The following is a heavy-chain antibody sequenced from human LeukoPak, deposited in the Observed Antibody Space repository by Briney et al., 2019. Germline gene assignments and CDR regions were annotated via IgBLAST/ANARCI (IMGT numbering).Heavy chain of an antibody. J-gene: IGHJ4*02. Sequence: GGSLRLSXAASGFTFSSYWMHWVRQAPGKGLVWVSRINSDGSSTSYADSVKGRFTISRDNAKNTLYLQMNSLRAEDTAVYYCARVSRGFLEWLPFDYWGQGTLVTVSS. CDR3: ARVSRGFLEWLPFDY. V-gene: IGHV3-74*01. D-gene: IGHD3-3*01. CDR1: GFTFSSYW. CDR2: INSDGSST.